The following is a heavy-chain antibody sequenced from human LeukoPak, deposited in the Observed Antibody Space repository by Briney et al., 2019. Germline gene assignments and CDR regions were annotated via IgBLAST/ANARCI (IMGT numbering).Heavy chain of an antibody. CDR1: GFTFSSHW. D-gene: IGHD2-15*01. J-gene: IGHJ4*02. CDR2: INSDGTST. Sequence: GGSLRLSCAASGFTFSSHWMHWVRQAPGQGLVWVSRINSDGTSTTYADSVKGRFTISRDNAKNSLYLQMNSLRAEDTAVYYCARLGYCSGGSCYPTTYYFDYWGQGTLVTVSS. V-gene: IGHV3-74*01. CDR3: ARLGYCSGGSCYPTTYYFDY.